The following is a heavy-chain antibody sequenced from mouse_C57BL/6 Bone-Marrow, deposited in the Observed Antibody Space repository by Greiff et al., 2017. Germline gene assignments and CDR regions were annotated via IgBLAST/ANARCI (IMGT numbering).Heavy chain of an antibody. D-gene: IGHD1-1*01. CDR3: TTAVVAH. V-gene: IGHV14-4*01. Sequence: VQLQESGAELVRPGASVKLSCTASGFNIKDDYMHWVKQRPEQGLEWIGWIDPENGDTEYASKFQGKATITADTSSSTAYLQLSSLTSEDTAVYYCTTAVVAHWGKGTLVTVSA. CDR2: IDPENGDT. CDR1: GFNIKDDY. J-gene: IGHJ3*01.